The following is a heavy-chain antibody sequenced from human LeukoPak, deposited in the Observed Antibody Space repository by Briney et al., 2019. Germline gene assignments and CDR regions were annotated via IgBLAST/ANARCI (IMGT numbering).Heavy chain of an antibody. CDR3: ARDSPSSYYYGSGSYYYYYMDV. CDR2: IYTSGST. D-gene: IGHD3-10*01. J-gene: IGHJ6*03. CDR1: GGSISSGSYY. V-gene: IGHV4-61*02. Sequence: SETLSLTCTVSGGSISSGSYYWSCIRQPAGKGLEWIGRIYTSGSTNYNTSLKSRVTISVDTSKNQFSLKLSSVTAADTAVYYCARDSPSSYYYGSGSYYYYYMDVWGKGTTVTISS.